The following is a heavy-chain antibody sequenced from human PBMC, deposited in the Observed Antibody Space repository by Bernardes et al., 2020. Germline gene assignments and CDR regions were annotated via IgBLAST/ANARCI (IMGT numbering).Heavy chain of an antibody. V-gene: IGHV1-18*01. CDR1: GYTFTSYG. Sequence: ASVKVYCKASGYTFTSYGISWVRQAPGQGLEWMGWISAYNGNTNYAQKLQGRVTMTTDTSTSTAYMELRSLRSDDTAVYYCAIAYCGGDCYSRYYGMDVWGQGTTVTVSS. J-gene: IGHJ6*02. D-gene: IGHD2-21*01. CDR3: AIAYCGGDCYSRYYGMDV. CDR2: ISAYNGNT.